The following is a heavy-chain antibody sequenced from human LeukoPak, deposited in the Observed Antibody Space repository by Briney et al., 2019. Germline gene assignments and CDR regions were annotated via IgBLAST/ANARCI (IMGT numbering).Heavy chain of an antibody. J-gene: IGHJ4*02. CDR3: ARLVVGATTDPFDY. V-gene: IGHV3-7*05. Sequence: GGSLRLSCAASGFTFSSYWMSWVRQAPGKGLEWVANIKQDGSEKYYVDSVKGRFTISGDNAKNSLYLQMNSLRAEDTAVYYCARLVVGATTDPFDYWGQGTLVTVSS. D-gene: IGHD1-26*01. CDR1: GFTFSSYW. CDR2: IKQDGSEK.